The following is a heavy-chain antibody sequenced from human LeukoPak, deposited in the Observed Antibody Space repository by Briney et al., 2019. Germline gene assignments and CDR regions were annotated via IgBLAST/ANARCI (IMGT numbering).Heavy chain of an antibody. CDR1: GGTFSNYA. J-gene: IGHJ3*02. D-gene: IGHD6-6*01. CDR2: IIPIFGTA. V-gene: IGHV1-69*06. Sequence: SVKVSCKASGGTFSNYAISWVRQAPGQGLEWMGGIIPIFGTANYAQKFRGRVTITADKSTRTAYMELSSLRSEDTAVYYCAKTSNLVLGAFEIWGQGTMVTVSS. CDR3: AKTSNLVLGAFEI.